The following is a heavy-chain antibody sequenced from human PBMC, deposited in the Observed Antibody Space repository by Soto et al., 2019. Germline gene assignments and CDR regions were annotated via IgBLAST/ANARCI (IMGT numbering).Heavy chain of an antibody. CDR2: ISAYNGNT. CDR1: GYTFPSYA. V-gene: IGHV1-18*01. CDR3: ASGEGYYYDSSGRPLYY. Sequence: ASVKVSCKASGYTFPSYAMHWVRQAPGQRLEWMGWISAYNGNTNYAQKLQGRVTMTTDTSTSTAYMELRSLRSDDTAVYYCASGEGYYYDSSGRPLYYCGQGTLVTVSS. D-gene: IGHD3-22*01. J-gene: IGHJ4*02.